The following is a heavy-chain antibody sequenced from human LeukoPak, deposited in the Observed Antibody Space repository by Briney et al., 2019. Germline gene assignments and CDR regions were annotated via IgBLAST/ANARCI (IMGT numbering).Heavy chain of an antibody. CDR3: ARASRMGAVFES. Sequence: GGSLRLSCAASGFTFSSYDMNWVRQAPGKGPEWVSSISGSRNYIYYADSIKGRFTISRDNAKNSLYLQMNSLRAEDTAVYYCARASRMGAVFESWGQGALVTVSS. D-gene: IGHD3-16*01. CDR2: ISGSRNYI. J-gene: IGHJ4*02. CDR1: GFTFSSYD. V-gene: IGHV3-21*01.